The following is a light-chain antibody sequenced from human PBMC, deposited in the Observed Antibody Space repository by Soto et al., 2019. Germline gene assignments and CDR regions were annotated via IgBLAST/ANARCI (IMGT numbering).Light chain of an antibody. J-gene: IGKJ1*01. CDR3: QQYNSYWT. Sequence: DIQMTQSPSTLSASVGDRVTITCRASQSISSSLAWYQQKPGKAPKVLIYKASSLERGVPSRFSGSGSGTDFPLNINSLQLDDFATYYCQQYNSYWTFGLGTQVEMK. CDR2: KAS. CDR1: QSISSS. V-gene: IGKV1-5*03.